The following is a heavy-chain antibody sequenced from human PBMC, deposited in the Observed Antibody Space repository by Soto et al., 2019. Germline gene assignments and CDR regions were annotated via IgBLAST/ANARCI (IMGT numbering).Heavy chain of an antibody. Sequence: EVELVESGGDLVRPGGSLRLSCADSRFTFSGSWMCWVRQAPGKGLEWVANIKEDGSEKNYVDSVRGRFTISRDNAKNSLYLQMNSLRAEDTAVYYCARGARIWGQGTMVTVSP. CDR2: IKEDGSEK. J-gene: IGHJ3*02. V-gene: IGHV3-7*01. CDR1: RFTFSGSW. CDR3: ARGARI.